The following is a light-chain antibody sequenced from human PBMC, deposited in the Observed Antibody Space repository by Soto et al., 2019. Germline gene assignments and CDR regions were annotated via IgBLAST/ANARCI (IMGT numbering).Light chain of an antibody. V-gene: IGLV4-69*01. CDR1: SGHSSYA. CDR2: LNSDGSH. Sequence: QSVLTQSPSASASLGASVKLTCTLSSGHSSYAIAWHQQQPEKGPRFLMKLNSDGSHNKGDGIPDRFSGSSSGAERHLTISCLQSEDEADYYCQTWGTGILVFGGETKLTVL. CDR3: QTWGTGILV. J-gene: IGLJ2*01.